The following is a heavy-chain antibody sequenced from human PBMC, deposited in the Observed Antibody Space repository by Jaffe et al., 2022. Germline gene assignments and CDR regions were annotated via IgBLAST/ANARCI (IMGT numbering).Heavy chain of an antibody. V-gene: IGHV1-46*01. CDR2: INPSGGST. Sequence: QVQLVQSGAEVKKPGASVKVSCKASGYTFTSYYMHWVRQAPGQGLEWMGIINPSGGSTSYAQKFQGRVTMTRDTSTSTVYMELSSLRSEDTAVYYCARRDYDYVWGSYADDPMGGWFDPWGQGTLVTVSS. CDR1: GYTFTSYY. D-gene: IGHD3-16*01. J-gene: IGHJ5*02. CDR3: ARRDYDYVWGSYADDPMGGWFDP.